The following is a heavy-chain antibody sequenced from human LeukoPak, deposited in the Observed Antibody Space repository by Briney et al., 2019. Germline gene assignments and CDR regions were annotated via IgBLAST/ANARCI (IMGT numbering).Heavy chain of an antibody. V-gene: IGHV4-61*02. D-gene: IGHD6-19*01. CDR3: AREGGWQWRGIFDP. J-gene: IGHJ5*02. Sequence: SETLSLTCTVSGGSISSDSYYWSWIRQPAGKGLEWVGRIYTSGSTNYNPSLKSRVTISVDTSKNQCSLKLSSVPAADTAVYYCAREGGWQWRGIFDPWGQGTLVTVSS. CDR1: GGSISSDSYY. CDR2: IYTSGST.